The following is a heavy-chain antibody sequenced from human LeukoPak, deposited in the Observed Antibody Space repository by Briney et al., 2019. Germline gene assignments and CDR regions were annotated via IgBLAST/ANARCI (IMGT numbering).Heavy chain of an antibody. CDR3: AKIWFGESYYMDV. J-gene: IGHJ6*03. Sequence: PGGSLTLSCAASGFTFSSYGMHWVRQAPGKGLEWVAFIRYDGSNKYYADSVKGRFTISRDNSKNTLYLQMNSLRAEDTAVYYCAKIWFGESYYMDVWGKGTTVTVSS. D-gene: IGHD3-10*01. CDR1: GFTFSSYG. V-gene: IGHV3-30*02. CDR2: IRYDGSNK.